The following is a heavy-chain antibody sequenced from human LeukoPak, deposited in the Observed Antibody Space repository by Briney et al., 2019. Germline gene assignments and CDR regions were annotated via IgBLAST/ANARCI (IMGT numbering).Heavy chain of an antibody. CDR3: ATGGGYCSSTSCWCY. CDR2: IDPSDSYT. CDR1: GYSFTSYW. Sequence: PGESLRISCKGSGYSFTSYWISWVRQMPGKGLEWMGRIDPSDSYTNYSPSFQGHVTISADKSISTAYLQWSSLKASDTAMYYCATGGGYCSSTSCWCYWGQGTLVTVSS. V-gene: IGHV5-10-1*01. J-gene: IGHJ4*02. D-gene: IGHD2-2*01.